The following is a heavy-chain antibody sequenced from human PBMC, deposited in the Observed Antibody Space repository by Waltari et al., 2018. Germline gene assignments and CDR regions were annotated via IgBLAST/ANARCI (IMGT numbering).Heavy chain of an antibody. CDR2: IYYTGST. CDR3: ARERSGSNYFDP. D-gene: IGHD3-3*01. CDR1: GGPISDGDYF. V-gene: IGHV4-30-4*08. Sequence: QVQLHESGPGLVKPSQTLSLTCAVTGGPISDGDYFWSWIRQPPGKGLEWLGFIYYTGSTLYGPSLMRRISMSLDTSKNLFSLELTSVTAADTAVYYCARERSGSNYFDPWGQGTLVTVSS. J-gene: IGHJ5*02.